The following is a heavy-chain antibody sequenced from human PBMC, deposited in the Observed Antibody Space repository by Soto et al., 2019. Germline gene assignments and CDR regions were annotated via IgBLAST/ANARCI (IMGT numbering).Heavy chain of an antibody. J-gene: IGHJ4*02. D-gene: IGHD3-22*01. CDR1: GGTFSSYT. V-gene: IGHV1-69*02. Sequence: SVKVSCKAPGGTFSSYTISLVRQAPVQVLELIVRIIPILFIANYAQKFQGRVTITSYKSTSTSYIELIILRSDYTAVYYCHYDISGQVGYFDYWGQGTLVTVSS. CDR2: IIPILFIA. CDR3: HYDISGQVGYFDY.